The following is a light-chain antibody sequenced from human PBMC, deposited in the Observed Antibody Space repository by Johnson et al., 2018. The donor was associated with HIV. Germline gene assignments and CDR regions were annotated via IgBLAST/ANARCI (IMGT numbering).Light chain of an antibody. CDR1: NSNIGHNY. CDR2: DNN. CDR3: GTWDTSLSSYV. Sequence: QSMLTQPPSVSAAPGQKVTISCSGSNSNIGHNYVSWYQQLPGTAPKLLIYDNNKRPSGIPDRFSGSKSGTSATLGITGLQTGDEADYYCGTWDTSLSSYVFGTGTKVTVL. J-gene: IGLJ1*01. V-gene: IGLV1-51*01.